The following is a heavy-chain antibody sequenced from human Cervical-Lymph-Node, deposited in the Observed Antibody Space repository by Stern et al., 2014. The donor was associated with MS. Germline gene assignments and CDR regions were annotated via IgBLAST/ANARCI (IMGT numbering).Heavy chain of an antibody. V-gene: IGHV1-69*01. Sequence: QVQLVESGAEVKMPGSSVKVYCKTSGGTFNNYAISWVRQAPGQGLEWMGGMTHIIDATNCAKKLQGRITITADESTRTAYMELSSLRSDDTAMYYCARGDSEAPIYYFDYWGQGTLVTVSS. CDR2: MTHIIDAT. D-gene: IGHD2-21*01. J-gene: IGHJ4*02. CDR1: GGTFNNYA. CDR3: ARGDSEAPIYYFDY.